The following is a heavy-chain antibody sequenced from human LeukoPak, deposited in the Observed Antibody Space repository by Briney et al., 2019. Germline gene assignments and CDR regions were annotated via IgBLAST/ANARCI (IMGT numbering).Heavy chain of an antibody. CDR1: GYTLTSYG. D-gene: IGHD6-13*01. Sequence: ASVKVSCKASGYTLTSYGISWLRQAPGQGLEGMGWISAYNGNTNYAQKLQGRVTMTTDTSTSTAYMELRSLRSDDTAVYYCARYSSIAAAGLRNWFDPWGQGTLVTVSS. J-gene: IGHJ5*02. CDR2: ISAYNGNT. CDR3: ARYSSIAAAGLRNWFDP. V-gene: IGHV1-18*01.